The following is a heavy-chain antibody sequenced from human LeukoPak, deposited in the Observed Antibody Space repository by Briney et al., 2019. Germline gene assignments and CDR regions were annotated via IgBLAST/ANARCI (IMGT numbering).Heavy chain of an antibody. D-gene: IGHD2-2*02. CDR2: ILGSGAST. J-gene: IGHJ4*02. Sequence: GGSLRLSCAASGFTFSSYAMSWVRQAPGKGLEWVSAILGSGASTYYADSMKGRFTISRDNSKNTLYLQMNSLSAEDTAVYYCATWDIVVVPAAIPVDYWGQGTLVPVSS. CDR3: ATWDIVVVPAAIPVDY. CDR1: GFTFSSYA. V-gene: IGHV3-23*01.